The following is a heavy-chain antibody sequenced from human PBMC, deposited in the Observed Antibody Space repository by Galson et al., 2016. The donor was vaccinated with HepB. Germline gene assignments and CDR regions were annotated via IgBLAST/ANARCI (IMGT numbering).Heavy chain of an antibody. Sequence: YLRLSCATAAFTFNDYAMHWVRQAPGKGLEWVAGISWNSGRVDYADSVTGRFTVSRDNAKNSLYLHINSLSAEDTALYYCAKATSGSAYGSRYFQHWGQGTLVTVSS. D-gene: IGHD3-10*01. CDR1: AFTFNDYA. CDR2: ISWNSGRV. V-gene: IGHV3-9*01. CDR3: AKATSGSAYGSRYFQH. J-gene: IGHJ1*01.